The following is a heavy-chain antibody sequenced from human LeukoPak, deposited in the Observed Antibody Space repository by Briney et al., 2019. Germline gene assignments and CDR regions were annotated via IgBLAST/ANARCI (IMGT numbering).Heavy chain of an antibody. CDR2: ISYDGSNK. Sequence: GGSLRLSCAASGFTFSSYAMHWVRQAPGKGLEWVAVISYDGSNKYYADSVKGRFTISRDNSKNTLYLQMNSLRAEDTAVYYCARPAKGDYYGSGRVRYYYYMDVWGKGTTVTVSS. V-gene: IGHV3-30*04. D-gene: IGHD3-10*01. CDR1: GFTFSSYA. J-gene: IGHJ6*03. CDR3: ARPAKGDYYGSGRVRYYYYMDV.